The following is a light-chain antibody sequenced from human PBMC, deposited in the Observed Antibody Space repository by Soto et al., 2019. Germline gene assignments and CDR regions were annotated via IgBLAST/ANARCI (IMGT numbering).Light chain of an antibody. V-gene: IGKV1-12*01. CDR1: QPISQW. Sequence: DIHLTQSPSSVSASVGDRVTITCRASQPISQWLAWYQQKPGKAPTLLLYVTSNLHGGVPSRFSGSGSGTDFTLTISSLEPEDFATYYCQQSHSFPLTFGQGTRLDIK. CDR2: VTS. CDR3: QQSHSFPLT. J-gene: IGKJ5*01.